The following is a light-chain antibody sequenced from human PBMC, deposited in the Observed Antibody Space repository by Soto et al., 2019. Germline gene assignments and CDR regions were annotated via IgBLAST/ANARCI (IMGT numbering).Light chain of an antibody. CDR3: QQYNTRWT. CDR2: GAS. Sequence: EIVMTQSPATLSVSPGERATLSCRARQSVGSNLAWYQQKPGQAPRLLIYGASTRASGIPARFSGSGSGTEFTRISSSLQSEDSAVYFCQQYNTRWTFGPGTKVEIK. V-gene: IGKV3D-15*01. J-gene: IGKJ1*01. CDR1: QSVGSN.